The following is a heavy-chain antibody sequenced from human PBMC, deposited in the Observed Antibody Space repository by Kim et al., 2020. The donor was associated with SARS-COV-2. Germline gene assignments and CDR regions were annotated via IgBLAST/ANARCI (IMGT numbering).Heavy chain of an antibody. CDR2: INPSGGST. D-gene: IGHD2-2*01. CDR3: ARETGYCSSTSCPDFKGLRGMDV. CDR1: GYTFTSYY. Sequence: ASVKVSCKASGYTFTSYYMHWVRQAPGQGLEWMGIINPSGGSTSYAQKFQGRVTMTRDTSTSTVYMELSSLRSEDTAVYYCARETGYCSSTSCPDFKGLRGMDVWGHGTTVTVSS. V-gene: IGHV1-46*01. J-gene: IGHJ6*02.